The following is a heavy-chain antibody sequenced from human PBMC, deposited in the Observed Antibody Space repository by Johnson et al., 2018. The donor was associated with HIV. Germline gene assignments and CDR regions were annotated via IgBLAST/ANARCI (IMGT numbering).Heavy chain of an antibody. J-gene: IGHJ3*01. V-gene: IGHV3-NL1*01. Sequence: QVQLVESGGGVVQPGRSLRLSCAASGFTFSNYGMHWVHQAPGKGLEWVSVIYSGGNTFYADSVQGRFTISRDNSKNTLDLHMNSLRVEDTAVYYCARGYGDYSDFFDVWGQGT. D-gene: IGHD4-17*01. CDR2: IYSGGNT. CDR1: GFTFSNYG. CDR3: ARGYGDYSDFFDV.